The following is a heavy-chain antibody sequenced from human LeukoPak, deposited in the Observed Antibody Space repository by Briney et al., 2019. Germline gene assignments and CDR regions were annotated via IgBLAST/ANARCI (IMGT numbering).Heavy chain of an antibody. Sequence: PSVKVSCKASGGAFSSYAISWVRQAPGQGLEWMGGIIPIFGTANYAQKFQGRVTITTDESTSTAYMELSSLRPEDTAVYYCASPGWNFTIFGVVMEGGFFDYWGQGTLVTVSS. D-gene: IGHD3-3*01. CDR3: ASPGWNFTIFGVVMEGGFFDY. CDR1: GGAFSSYA. CDR2: IIPIFGTA. V-gene: IGHV1-69*05. J-gene: IGHJ4*02.